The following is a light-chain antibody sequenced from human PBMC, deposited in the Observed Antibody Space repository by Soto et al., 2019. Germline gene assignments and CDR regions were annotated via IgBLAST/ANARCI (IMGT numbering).Light chain of an antibody. CDR3: MQILQTPHT. Sequence: DIVLTQSPLSLPVTPGEPASISCTSSQSLLNSDGNTYLNWYLQKPGQSPQLLMYLISNRASGVPDRFSGSGSGTGFTLKINRVEAEDVGVYYCMQILQTPHTFGQGTGLEIK. J-gene: IGKJ2*01. CDR1: QSLLNSDGNTY. V-gene: IGKV2-28*01. CDR2: LIS.